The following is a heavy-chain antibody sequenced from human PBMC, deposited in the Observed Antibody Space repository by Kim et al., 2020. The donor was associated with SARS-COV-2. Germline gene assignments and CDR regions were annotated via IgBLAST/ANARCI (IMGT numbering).Heavy chain of an antibody. CDR1: GFTFSSHG. J-gene: IGHJ4*02. D-gene: IGHD1-20*01. Sequence: GGSLRLSCTASGFTFSSHGMHWVRQAPGKGLEWVAVIWSYGTNYYYADSVKGRFTISRDDSKNTMYLQINSLRADDTATYYCARDLHNRKLDYWGQGTLVTVSS. CDR2: IWSYGTNY. CDR3: ARDLHNRKLDY. V-gene: IGHV3-33*08.